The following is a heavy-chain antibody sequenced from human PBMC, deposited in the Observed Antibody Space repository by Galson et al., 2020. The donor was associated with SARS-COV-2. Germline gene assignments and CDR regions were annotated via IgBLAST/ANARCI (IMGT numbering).Heavy chain of an antibody. CDR1: GFTFSSYD. CDR2: IGTAGDT. J-gene: IGHJ6*03. V-gene: IGHV3-13*01. CDR3: ARGHYDYVWGSYRYYYYMDV. D-gene: IGHD3-16*02. Sequence: GGSLRLSCAASGFTFSSYDMHWVRQATGKGLEWVSAIGTAGDTYYPGSVKGRFTISRENAKNSLYLQMNSLRAGDTAVYYCARGHYDYVWGSYRYYYYMDVWGKGTTVTVSS.